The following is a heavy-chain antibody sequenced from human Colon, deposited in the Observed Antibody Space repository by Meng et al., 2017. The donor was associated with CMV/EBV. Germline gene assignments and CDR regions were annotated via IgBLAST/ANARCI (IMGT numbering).Heavy chain of an antibody. CDR2: IYYSGST. J-gene: IGHJ2*01. Sequence: GSLRLSCTVSGGSISSYYWSWIRQPPGKGLEWIGYIYYSGSTNYNPSLKSRVTISVDTSKNQFSLKLSSVTAADTAVYYCARLPRHWYFDLWGRGTLVTVSS. CDR3: ARLPRHWYFDL. CDR1: GGSISSYY. V-gene: IGHV4-59*01.